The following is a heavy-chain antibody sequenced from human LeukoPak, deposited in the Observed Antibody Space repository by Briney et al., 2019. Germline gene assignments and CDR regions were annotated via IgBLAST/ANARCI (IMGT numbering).Heavy chain of an antibody. CDR3: AKAGRYCSGGSCYYYYYGMDV. V-gene: IGHV3-23*01. CDR2: ISGSGGST. D-gene: IGHD2-15*01. Sequence: PGGSLRLSCAASGFTFSSYARSWVRQAPGKGLEGVSAISGSGGSTYYADSVKGRFTISRDNSKNTLYLQMNSLRAEDTAVYYCAKAGRYCSGGSCYYYYYGMDVWGQGATVTVSS. J-gene: IGHJ6*02. CDR1: GFTFSSYA.